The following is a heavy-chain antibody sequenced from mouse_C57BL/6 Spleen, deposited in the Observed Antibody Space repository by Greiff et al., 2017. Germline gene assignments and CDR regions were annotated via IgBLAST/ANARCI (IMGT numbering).Heavy chain of an antibody. D-gene: IGHD2-4*01. J-gene: IGHJ3*01. CDR3: ARHEGGVELRLAWFAY. CDR1: GFTFSSYG. CDR2: ISSGGSYT. Sequence: EVQRVESGGDLVKPGGSLKLSCAASGFTFSSYGMSWVRQTPDKRLEWVATISSGGSYTYYPDSVKGRFTISRDTAKNTLYLQMSSLKSEDTAMYYCARHEGGVELRLAWFAYWGQGTLVTVSA. V-gene: IGHV5-6*01.